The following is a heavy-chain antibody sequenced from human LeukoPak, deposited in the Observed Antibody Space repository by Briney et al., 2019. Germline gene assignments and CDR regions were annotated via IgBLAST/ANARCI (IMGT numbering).Heavy chain of an antibody. CDR2: INHSGST. CDR1: GGSFSGYY. CDR3: ARAQDGKPLTMVRVKRFSGLYYFDY. V-gene: IGHV4-34*01. Sequence: PSETLSLTCAVYGGSFSGYYWSWIRQPPGKGLEWIGEINHSGSTNYNPSLKSRVTISVDTSKNQFSLKLSSVTAADTAVYYCARAQDGKPLTMVRVKRFSGLYYFDYWGQGTLVTVSS. D-gene: IGHD3-10*01. J-gene: IGHJ4*02.